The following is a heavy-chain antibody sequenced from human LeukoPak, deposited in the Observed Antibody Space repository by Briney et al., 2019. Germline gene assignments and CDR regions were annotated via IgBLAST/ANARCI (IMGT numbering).Heavy chain of an antibody. CDR2: INHSGST. CDR3: VRGGVGATYFDY. J-gene: IGHJ4*02. D-gene: IGHD1-26*01. CDR1: GGSFSGYY. V-gene: IGHV4-34*01. Sequence: SETLSLTCAVYGGSFSGYYWSWIRQPPGKGLEWIGEINHSGSTNYNPSLKSRVTISVDTSKNQFSLKLSSVTAADTAVYYCVRGGVGATYFDYWGQGTLVTVSS.